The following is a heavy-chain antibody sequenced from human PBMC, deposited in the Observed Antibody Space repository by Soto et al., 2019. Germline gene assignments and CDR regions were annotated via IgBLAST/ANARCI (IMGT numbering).Heavy chain of an antibody. D-gene: IGHD2-21*02. CDR2: INPSGGST. Sequence: ASVKVSCQASGYTITSYYMHWVRQAPGQGLEWMGIINPSGGSTSYAQKFQGRVTMTTDTSTSTAYMELRSLRSDDTAAYYCARGGLLPSYFDYWGQGTLVTVSS. J-gene: IGHJ4*02. CDR1: GYTITSYY. V-gene: IGHV1-46*01. CDR3: ARGGLLPSYFDY.